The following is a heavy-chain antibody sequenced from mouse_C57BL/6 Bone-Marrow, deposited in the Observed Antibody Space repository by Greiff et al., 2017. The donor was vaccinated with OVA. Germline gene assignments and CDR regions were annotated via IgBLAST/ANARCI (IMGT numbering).Heavy chain of an antibody. J-gene: IGHJ2*01. CDR3: AMGGGT. D-gene: IGHD3-3*01. CDR1: GYTFTSYW. V-gene: IGHV1-59*01. CDR2: IDPSDSYT. Sequence: VQLQQPGAELVRPGTSVKLSCKASGYTFTSYWMHWVKQRPGQGLEWIGVIDPSDSYTNYNQKFKGKATLTVDTSSSTAYMQLSSLTSEDSAVYYCAMGGGTGGQGTTLTVSS.